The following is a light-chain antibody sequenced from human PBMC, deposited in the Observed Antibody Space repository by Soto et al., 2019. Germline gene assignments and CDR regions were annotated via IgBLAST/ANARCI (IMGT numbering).Light chain of an antibody. Sequence: IHMTQSPSYLSASMGDIVIITRPASQGIRNDLGRYQQKPGKVPKQLIYAASNLQSGVPSRFSGSGSGTDFTLTISSLQPEDFATYYCQQSYSTPQTFGQGTKVDIK. V-gene: IGKV1-39*01. J-gene: IGKJ1*01. CDR2: AAS. CDR3: QQSYSTPQT. CDR1: QGIRND.